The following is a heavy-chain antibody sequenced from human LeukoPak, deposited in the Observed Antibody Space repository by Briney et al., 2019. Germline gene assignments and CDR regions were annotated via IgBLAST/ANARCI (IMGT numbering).Heavy chain of an antibody. J-gene: IGHJ4*02. CDR1: GDSVSSHSAT. D-gene: IGHD6-19*01. CDR3: ARGAVPGFDY. Sequence: SQTLSLTCAISGDSVSSHSATWNWIRQSPSRGREWLGRTYYRSKWYNDYAVSAKSRITINPDTSKNQFSLQLDSVTPEDSAMYYCARGAVPGFDYWGQGTLVTVSS. V-gene: IGHV6-1*01. CDR2: TYYRSKWYN.